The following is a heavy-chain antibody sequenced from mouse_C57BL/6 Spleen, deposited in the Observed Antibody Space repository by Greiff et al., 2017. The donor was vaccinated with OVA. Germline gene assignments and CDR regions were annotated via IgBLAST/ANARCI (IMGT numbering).Heavy chain of an antibody. Sequence: QVQLQQPGAELVKPGASVKMSCKASGYTFTSYWITWVKQRPGQGLAWIGDIYPGSGSTNYNEKFKSKATLTVDNSSSTASMQLSILTSEYSAVYCSARYYSFDYWGQGTTLTVSS. V-gene: IGHV1-55*01. CDR1: GYTFTSYW. CDR3: ARYYSFDY. J-gene: IGHJ2*01. CDR2: IYPGSGST.